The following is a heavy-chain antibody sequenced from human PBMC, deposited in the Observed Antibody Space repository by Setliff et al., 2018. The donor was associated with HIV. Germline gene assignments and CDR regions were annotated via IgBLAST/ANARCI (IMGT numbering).Heavy chain of an antibody. V-gene: IGHV4-4*02. D-gene: IGHD2-15*01. CDR1: GGSIGTANW. CDR3: AKGTPSCSFCFDN. J-gene: IGHJ4*02. Sequence: PSETLSLTCAVSGGSIGTANWWSWVRQPPGQGLEWIGEIYYSGNTNYNPSLESRVTMSVDKPKNHLSLKLSSVTAADTALYYCAKGTPSCSFCFDNWGLGTLVTVSS. CDR2: IYYSGNT.